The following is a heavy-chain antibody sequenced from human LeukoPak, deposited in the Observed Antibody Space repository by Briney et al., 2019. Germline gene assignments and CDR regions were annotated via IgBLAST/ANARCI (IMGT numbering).Heavy chain of an antibody. Sequence: SQTLSLTCTVSGGSLSSGGYYWSWIRQHPGKGLEWIGYIYYSGSTYYNPSLKSRVTISVDTSKNQFSLKLSSVTAADTAVYYCARGYDYYDSSGYYLDYWGQGTLVTVSS. V-gene: IGHV4-31*03. CDR3: ARGYDYYDSSGYYLDY. D-gene: IGHD3-22*01. CDR2: IYYSGST. J-gene: IGHJ4*02. CDR1: GGSLSSGGYY.